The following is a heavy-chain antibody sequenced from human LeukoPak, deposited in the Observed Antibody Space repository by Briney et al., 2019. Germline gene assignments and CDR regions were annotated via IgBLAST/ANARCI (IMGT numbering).Heavy chain of an antibody. CDR1: GGSFSGCY. D-gene: IGHD6-19*01. CDR2: INHSGST. J-gene: IGHJ4*02. V-gene: IGHV4-34*01. CDR3: ARGPGYSSGWSIDY. Sequence: SETLSLTCAVYGGSFSGCYWSWIRQPPGKGLEWIGEINHSGSTNYNPSLKSRVTISVDTSKNQFSLKLSSVTAADTAVYYCARGPGYSSGWSIDYWGQGTLVTVSS.